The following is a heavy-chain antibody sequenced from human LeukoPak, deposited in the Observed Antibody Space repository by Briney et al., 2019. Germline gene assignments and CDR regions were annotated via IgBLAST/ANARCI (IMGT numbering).Heavy chain of an antibody. D-gene: IGHD6-13*01. Sequence: SETLSLTCTVSAGSIGSYYWTWIRQPPGKGLEWIGYIYYSGSTYYNPSLKSRVTISVDTSKNQFSLKLSSVTAADTAVYYCARDRVAAAGTNGMDVWGQGTTVTVSS. CDR2: IYYSGST. CDR3: ARDRVAAAGTNGMDV. CDR1: AGSIGSYY. V-gene: IGHV4-59*12. J-gene: IGHJ6*02.